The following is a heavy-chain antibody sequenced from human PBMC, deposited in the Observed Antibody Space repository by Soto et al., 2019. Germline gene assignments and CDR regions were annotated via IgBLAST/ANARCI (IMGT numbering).Heavy chain of an antibody. V-gene: IGHV3-23*01. CDR3: AKRLTTVTTVFDY. CDR1: GLTSRTYA. Sequence: EVQLLQSGGDLVQPGGSLRLSCAASGLTSRTYAMSWVRQAPGKGLEWVSGISGSGGSTYYADSVKGRFTISRDNSKNMLYLQMNSLRAEDTAVYYCAKRLTTVTTVFDYWGQGTLVTVSS. D-gene: IGHD4-17*01. CDR2: ISGSGGST. J-gene: IGHJ4*02.